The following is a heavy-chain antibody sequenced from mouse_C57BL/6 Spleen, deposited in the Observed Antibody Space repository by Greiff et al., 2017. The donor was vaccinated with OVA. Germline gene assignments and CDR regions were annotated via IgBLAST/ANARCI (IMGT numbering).Heavy chain of an antibody. Sequence: VQLKESGPELVKPGASVKISCKASGYSFTGYYMNWVKQSPEKSLEWIGEINPSTGGTTYNQKFKAKATLTVDKSSSTAYMQLKSLTSEDSAVYYCARGYPLYWGQGTTLTVSS. CDR2: INPSTGGT. D-gene: IGHD2-2*01. CDR1: GYSFTGYY. CDR3: ARGYPLY. J-gene: IGHJ2*01. V-gene: IGHV1-42*01.